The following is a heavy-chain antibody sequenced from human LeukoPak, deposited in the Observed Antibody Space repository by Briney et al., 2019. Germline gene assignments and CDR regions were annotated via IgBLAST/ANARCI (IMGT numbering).Heavy chain of an antibody. J-gene: IGHJ4*02. D-gene: IGHD3-10*01. Sequence: PSETLSLTCTVSGGSISSYYWSWIRQPAGKGLEWIGRMHSSGSTNYSPSIKSRVTMSLDTSKNQFSLKVDSVTTAYTAMYYCAREAVHYGSGSHDYWGQGTLVAVSS. V-gene: IGHV4-4*07. CDR2: MHSSGST. CDR3: AREAVHYGSGSHDY. CDR1: GGSISSYY.